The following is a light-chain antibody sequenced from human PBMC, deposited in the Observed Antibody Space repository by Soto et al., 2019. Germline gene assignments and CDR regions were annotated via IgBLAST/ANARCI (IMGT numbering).Light chain of an antibody. V-gene: IGLV1-44*01. CDR2: DNN. Sequence: QSVLTQPPSASGTPGQRVAISCSGSSSNIGSYTVNWYQQLPGTAPKLLMYDNNERPSGVPDRFSGSKSGTSASLVISGLQSEDESDYYCASWDDSLNGWVFGGGPKLTVL. CDR1: SSNIGSYT. CDR3: ASWDDSLNGWV. J-gene: IGLJ3*02.